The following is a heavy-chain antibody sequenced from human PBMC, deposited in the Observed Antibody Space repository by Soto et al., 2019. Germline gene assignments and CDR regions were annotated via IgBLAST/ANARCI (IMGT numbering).Heavy chain of an antibody. Sequence: QVQLVQSGAEMKKLGASVKVSCKASGYSFTHYYVHWVRQAPGQGLEWMGWINPYTSTTTYAPKFEGRHSMTRDKSLSTAYMELSGLRSHDTALYICASASGSPLTVDAPLGFRGQGTLVAVSS. CDR3: ASASGSPLTVDAPLGF. CDR1: GYSFTHYY. J-gene: IGHJ4*02. V-gene: IGHV1-2*02. CDR2: INPYTSTT. D-gene: IGHD2-15*01.